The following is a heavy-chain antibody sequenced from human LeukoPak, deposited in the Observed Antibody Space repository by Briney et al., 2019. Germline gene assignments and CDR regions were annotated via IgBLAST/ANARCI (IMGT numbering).Heavy chain of an antibody. Sequence: PSETLSLTCAVYGGSFSGYYWSWIRQPPGKGLEWIGEINHSGSTNYNPSLKGRVTISVDTSKNLFSLKLSSVTAADTAVYYCARRLLGYCSGGSCYSGYFQHWGQGTLVTVSS. D-gene: IGHD2-15*01. CDR1: GGSFSGYY. CDR3: ARRLLGYCSGGSCYSGYFQH. J-gene: IGHJ1*01. V-gene: IGHV4-34*01. CDR2: INHSGST.